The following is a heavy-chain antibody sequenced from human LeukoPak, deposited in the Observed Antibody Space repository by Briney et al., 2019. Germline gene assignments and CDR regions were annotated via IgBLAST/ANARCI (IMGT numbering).Heavy chain of an antibody. Sequence: SETLSLTCTVSGGSISSSSYYWGWIRQPPGKGLEWIGSIYYSGSTYYNPSLKSRVTISVDTSKNQFSLKLSSVTAADTAVYYCATSVRYSSSWFDWFDPWGQGTLVTVSS. CDR1: GGSISSSSYY. J-gene: IGHJ5*02. CDR2: IYYSGST. CDR3: ATSVRYSSSWFDWFDP. V-gene: IGHV4-39*07. D-gene: IGHD6-13*01.